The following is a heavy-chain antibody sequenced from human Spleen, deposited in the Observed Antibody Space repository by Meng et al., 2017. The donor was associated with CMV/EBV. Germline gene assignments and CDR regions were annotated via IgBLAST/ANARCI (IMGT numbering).Heavy chain of an antibody. CDR1: GFTFSSYW. V-gene: IGHV3-7*03. Sequence: GESLKISCAASGFTFSSYWMSWVRQAPGKGLEWVGNIKQGGNERYYVDSVKGRFTISRDNAKNSLYLQMNSLRAEDTAVYYCARRGAQEMAFDLWGQGTMVTVSS. D-gene: IGHD5-24*01. J-gene: IGHJ3*01. CDR3: ARRGAQEMAFDL. CDR2: IKQGGNER.